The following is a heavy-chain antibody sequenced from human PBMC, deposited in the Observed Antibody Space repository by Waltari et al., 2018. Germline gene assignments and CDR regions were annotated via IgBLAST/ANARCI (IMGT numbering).Heavy chain of an antibody. V-gene: IGHV3-9*02. CDR2: ILLDRGTT. CDR1: GFTSDIYG. Sequence: EVQLVESGGGLVQPGRSLRLSCVVSGFTSDIYGMHWVRQPPGRGLELVSGILLDRGTTGYADSVKGRFTISRDNAKKSLYLQMNSLRPEDTALYYCTRDLTPGGADVWGQGTTVTVSS. D-gene: IGHD2-21*01. CDR3: TRDLTPGGADV. J-gene: IGHJ6*02.